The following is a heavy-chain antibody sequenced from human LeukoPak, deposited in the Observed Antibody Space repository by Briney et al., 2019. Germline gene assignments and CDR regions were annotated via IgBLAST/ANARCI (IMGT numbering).Heavy chain of an antibody. CDR1: GGSISSSSYY. V-gene: IGHV4-39*01. Sequence: SETLSLTCTVSGGSISSSSYYWGWIRQPPGKGLGWIGSIYYSGSTYYNPSLKSRVTISVDTSKNQFSLKLSSVTAADTAVYYCARQGIAVAGTMYVSPSWFDPWGQGTLVTVSS. CDR2: IYYSGST. J-gene: IGHJ5*02. D-gene: IGHD6-19*01. CDR3: ARQGIAVAGTMYVSPSWFDP.